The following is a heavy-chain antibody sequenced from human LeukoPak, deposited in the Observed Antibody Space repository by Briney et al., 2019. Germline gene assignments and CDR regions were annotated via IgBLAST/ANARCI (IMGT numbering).Heavy chain of an antibody. V-gene: IGHV3-30-3*01. CDR2: ISHDETNK. Sequence: GGSLRLSCAASGFTFSSYAMRWVRQAPGKGLEWVALISHDETNKYYADSVKGRFTISRDNSKNTLYLQVNSLGGDDTAVYYCARDSAEGGFDYWGHGILVSVSS. D-gene: IGHD6-25*01. J-gene: IGHJ4*01. CDR1: GFTFSSYA. CDR3: ARDSAEGGFDY.